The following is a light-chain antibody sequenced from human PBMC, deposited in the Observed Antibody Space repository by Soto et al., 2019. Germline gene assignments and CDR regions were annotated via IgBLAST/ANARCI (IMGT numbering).Light chain of an antibody. CDR2: KIS. V-gene: IGKV2-30*01. Sequence: VVMTQSPLSLPVTRGEPASVSCRSSQSLVDNDGYSDLSWFQQRPGQSPRRLIYKISNRDSGVPDRFSGSGSDTDFTLKISRVEPEDVAVYYCMQGTHWPYTFGQGTQLEIK. CDR3: MQGTHWPYT. J-gene: IGKJ2*01. CDR1: QSLVDNDGYSD.